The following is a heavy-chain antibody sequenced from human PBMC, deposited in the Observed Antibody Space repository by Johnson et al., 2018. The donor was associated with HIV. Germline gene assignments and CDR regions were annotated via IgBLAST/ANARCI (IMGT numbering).Heavy chain of an antibody. J-gene: IGHJ3*02. CDR2: IYSGGNT. CDR1: GFTVSSNY. V-gene: IGHV3-66*03. D-gene: IGHD2-2*03. CDR3: AKDGFGWADAFDI. Sequence: VQLVESGGGLIQPGGSLRLSCAASGFTVSSNYMSWVRQPPGKGLEWVSVIYSGGNTYYADSVKGRFTISRDNSKNTVYLQMNSLIAEDTAVYYCAKDGFGWADAFDIWGHGTMVTVSS.